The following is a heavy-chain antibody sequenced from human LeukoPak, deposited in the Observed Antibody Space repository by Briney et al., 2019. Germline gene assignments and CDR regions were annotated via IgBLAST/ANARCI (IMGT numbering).Heavy chain of an antibody. J-gene: IGHJ4*02. CDR2: INHSGST. CDR3: ARRRSITIFGVVVYYFDY. D-gene: IGHD3-3*01. Sequence: SETLSLTCAVYSGSFSGYYWSWIRQPPGQGLEWIGEINHSGSTNYNPSLKSRVTISVDTSKNQFSLKLSSVTAADTAVYYCARRRSITIFGVVVYYFDYWGQGTLVTVSS. V-gene: IGHV4-34*01. CDR1: SGSFSGYY.